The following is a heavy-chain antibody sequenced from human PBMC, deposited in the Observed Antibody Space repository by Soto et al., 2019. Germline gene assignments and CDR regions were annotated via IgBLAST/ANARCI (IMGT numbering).Heavy chain of an antibody. V-gene: IGHV3-21*06. CDR3: ARVLDYDYVWGSYPLNWFDP. Sequence: EASLRHSCEASGSTFSNYIVNCVCLASGKGLEWVSSISSSSSYIYYADSVKGRFTISRDNAKISLYLQMNSLRAEDTAVYYCARVLDYDYVWGSYPLNWFDP. CDR2: ISSSSSYI. CDR1: GSTFSNYI. J-gene: IGHJ5*02. D-gene: IGHD3-16*02.